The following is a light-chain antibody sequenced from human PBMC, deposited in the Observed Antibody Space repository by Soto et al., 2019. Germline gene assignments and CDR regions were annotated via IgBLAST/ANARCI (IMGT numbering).Light chain of an antibody. V-gene: IGKV3-11*01. J-gene: IGKJ4*01. CDR1: QSVKNY. Sequence: EIVLTQSPATLSLSPGESATLSCRASQSVKNYLAWYQQKAGQTPRLLIYDASNRAPGIPARFNGSGSGTDFTLTISSFEPGDFPVYYCQQRTEWDITFGGGSKVDMK. CDR3: QQRTEWDIT. CDR2: DAS.